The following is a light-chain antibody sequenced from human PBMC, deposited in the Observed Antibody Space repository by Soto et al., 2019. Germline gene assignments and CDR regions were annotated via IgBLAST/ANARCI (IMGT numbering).Light chain of an antibody. CDR1: SSNIGSNY. V-gene: IGLV1-51*01. CDR2: DNN. CDR3: GTWDNSLRGVV. Sequence: QSVLTQPPSVSAAPGQKVTISCSGSSSNIGSNYVSWYQQLPGTAPKLLIHDNNKRPSGIPDRFSGSKSGTSATLGITGLQTGDEADYYCGTWDNSLRGVVFGGGTKRTVL. J-gene: IGLJ2*01.